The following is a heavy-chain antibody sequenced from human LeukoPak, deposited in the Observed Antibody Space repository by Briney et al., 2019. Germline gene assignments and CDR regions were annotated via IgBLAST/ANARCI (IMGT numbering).Heavy chain of an antibody. CDR3: ARGDGDYGDYYFDY. D-gene: IGHD4-17*01. CDR1: GFPFSEFS. J-gene: IGHJ4*02. V-gene: IGHV3-33*01. CDR2: VWYDGTRK. Sequence: GGSLRLSCAASGFPFSEFSLHWVRQAPGKGLEWVAVVWYDGTRKYYADFVKGRFIITKDDSRDTLYLQMSSLRADDTAVYYCARGDGDYGDYYFDYWGQGVLVTVSS.